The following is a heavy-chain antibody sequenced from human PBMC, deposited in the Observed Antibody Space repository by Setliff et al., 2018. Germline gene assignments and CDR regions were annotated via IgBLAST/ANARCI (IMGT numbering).Heavy chain of an antibody. CDR3: ARSSAPQVVLAADFDF. V-gene: IGHV1-69*05. CDR1: GGTFSNYA. D-gene: IGHD6-19*01. J-gene: IGHJ4*02. Sequence: GASVKVSCKASGGTFSNYAVNWVRQAPGQGLEWMGGIISMFGTTNYAQKFQGRVTMTTDTSTSTAYMELRSLRSDDTAVYYCARSSAPQVVLAADFDFWGQGTPVTVSS. CDR2: IISMFGTT.